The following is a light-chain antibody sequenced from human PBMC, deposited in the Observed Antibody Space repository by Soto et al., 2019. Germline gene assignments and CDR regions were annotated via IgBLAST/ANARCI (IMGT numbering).Light chain of an antibody. J-gene: IGLJ2*01. CDR1: SGRIAGNH. CDR2: EDN. CDR3: QSYDGSSVV. Sequence: NFMLSQPHSVSASPGKTVSISCTRSSGRIAGNHVQWYQQRPGSSPTSVIFEDNQRPSGVPDRFSGSIDISSNSASLTISALQTEDEADYYCQSYDGSSVVFGGGTKLTVL. V-gene: IGLV6-57*01.